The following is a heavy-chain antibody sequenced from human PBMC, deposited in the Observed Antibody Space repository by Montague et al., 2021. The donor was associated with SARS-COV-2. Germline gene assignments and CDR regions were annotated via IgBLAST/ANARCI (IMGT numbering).Heavy chain of an antibody. D-gene: IGHD6-13*01. Sequence: SETLSLTCAVSGDSIDSEHWWSWVRPPPGKGLGCIVVTHQWGTTYYNSSRSSLVIIFLDNSKHLFPLLLTSVTAADTAMYYWASHLVWQQLSTWGQGTLVTVSS. J-gene: IGHJ4*02. V-gene: IGHV4-4*02. CDR2: THQWGTT. CDR3: ASHLVWQQLST. CDR1: GDSIDSEHW.